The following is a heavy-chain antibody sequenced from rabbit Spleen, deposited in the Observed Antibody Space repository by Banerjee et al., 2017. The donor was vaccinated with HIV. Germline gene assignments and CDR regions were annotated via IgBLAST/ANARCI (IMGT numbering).Heavy chain of an antibody. CDR1: GFSFSSSYY. J-gene: IGHJ4*01. CDR3: ARDTHTSGWGGNL. Sequence: QEQLEESGGGLFQPGGSLALTCKASGFSFSSSYYMCWVRQAPGKGLEWIGCIRAGGSGTTYYASWAKGRFTISKTSSTTVTLQMTSLTAADTATYFCARDTHTSGWGGNLWGPGTLVTVS. D-gene: IGHD4-1*01. V-gene: IGHV1S45*01. CDR2: IRAGGSGTT.